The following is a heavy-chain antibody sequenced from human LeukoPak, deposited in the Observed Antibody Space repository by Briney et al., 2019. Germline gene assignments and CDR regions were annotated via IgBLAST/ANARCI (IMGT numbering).Heavy chain of an antibody. CDR3: ARMGGYSGYDLNY. D-gene: IGHD5-12*01. Sequence: GGSLRLSCAASGFTFSSYAMHWVRQAPGKGLEWVAVISYHGSNKYYADSVKGRFTISRDNSKNTLYLQMNSLRAEDTAVYYCARMGGYSGYDLNYWGQGTLVTVSS. CDR2: ISYHGSNK. V-gene: IGHV3-30-3*01. J-gene: IGHJ4*02. CDR1: GFTFSSYA.